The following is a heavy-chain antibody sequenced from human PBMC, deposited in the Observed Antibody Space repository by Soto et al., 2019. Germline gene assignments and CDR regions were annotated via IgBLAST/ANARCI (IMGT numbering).Heavy chain of an antibody. Sequence: QVQLVESGGGVVQPGRSLRLSCAASGFTFSSYAMHWVRQAPGKGLEWVAVISYDGSNKYYEDSVKGRFTISRDNSKNTLYLQMNSLRAEDTAVYYCARDGYYGSGSYANYWGQGTLVTVSS. CDR1: GFTFSSYA. J-gene: IGHJ4*02. V-gene: IGHV3-30-3*01. CDR2: ISYDGSNK. D-gene: IGHD3-10*01. CDR3: ARDGYYGSGSYANY.